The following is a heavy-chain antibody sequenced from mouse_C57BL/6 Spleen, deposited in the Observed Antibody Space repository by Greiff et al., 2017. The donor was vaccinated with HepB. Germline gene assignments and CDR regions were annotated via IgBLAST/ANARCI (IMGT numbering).Heavy chain of an antibody. CDR3: AREEAYYSNYGGTWFAY. CDR1: GYTFTSYW. D-gene: IGHD2-5*01. V-gene: IGHV1-64*01. CDR2: IHPNSGST. J-gene: IGHJ3*01. Sequence: QVQLQQPGAELVKPGASVKLSCKASGYTFTSYWMHWVKQRPGQGLEWIGMIHPNSGSTNYNEKFKSKATLTVEKSSSTAYMQLSSLTSEDSAVYYCAREEAYYSNYGGTWFAYWGQGTLVTVSA.